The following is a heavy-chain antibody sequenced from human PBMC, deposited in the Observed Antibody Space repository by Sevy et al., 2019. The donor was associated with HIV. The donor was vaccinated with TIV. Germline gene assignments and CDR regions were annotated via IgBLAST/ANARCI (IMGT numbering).Heavy chain of an antibody. J-gene: IGHJ1*01. CDR3: ARVVTAIPEYFQH. CDR2: ISSSSSYI. V-gene: IGHV3-21*01. CDR1: GFTFSSYS. D-gene: IGHD2-21*02. Sequence: GESLKISCAASGFTFSSYSMNWVRQAPGKGLEWVSSISSSSSYIYYANSVKGRFTNSRDNAKNSLYLQMNSLKAEDTAVYYCARVVTAIPEYFQHWGQGTLVTVSS.